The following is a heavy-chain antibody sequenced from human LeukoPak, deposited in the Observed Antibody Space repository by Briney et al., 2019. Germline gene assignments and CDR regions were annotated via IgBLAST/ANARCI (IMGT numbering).Heavy chain of an antibody. Sequence: PGGSLRPSCEGSGFTFINYAMSWVRQAPGKGPEWVAGISASGSRTHYADSVKGRFIISRDSSKNTESLQMNNLRAEDTALYYCAKDPNGDWVRSFDLWRQRTSVTVSS. J-gene: IGHJ3*01. CDR1: GFTFINYA. CDR3: AKDPNGDWVRSFDL. D-gene: IGHD3-10*01. CDR2: ISASGSRT. V-gene: IGHV3-23*01.